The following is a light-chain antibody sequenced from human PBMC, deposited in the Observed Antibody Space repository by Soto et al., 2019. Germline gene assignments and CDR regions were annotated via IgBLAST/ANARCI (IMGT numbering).Light chain of an antibody. CDR1: QNINNY. V-gene: IGKV1-33*01. J-gene: IGKJ5*01. CDR2: DAS. CDR3: QQYDNLPIT. Sequence: IQLPQYPSSQSAAVGDRVTITCQASQNINNYLNWYQQKPGRAPKLLIYDASNLEVGVPSRFSGSGSGTDFTFTISSLQPEDIATYYCQQYDNLPITSGQGTRPETK.